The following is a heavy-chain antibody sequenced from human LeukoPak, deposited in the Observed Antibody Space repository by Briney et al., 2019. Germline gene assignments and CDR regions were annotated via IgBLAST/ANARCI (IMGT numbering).Heavy chain of an antibody. D-gene: IGHD6-13*01. CDR2: IIPIFGTA. V-gene: IGHV1-69*13. J-gene: IGHJ3*02. Sequence: ASVKVSCKASGGTFSSYAISWVRQAPGQGLEWMGGIIPIFGTANYAQKFQGRVTITADESTSTAYMELSSLRSEDTAVYYCATGGHSSSWYGGDAFDIWGQGTMVTVSS. CDR1: GGTFSSYA. CDR3: ATGGHSSSWYGGDAFDI.